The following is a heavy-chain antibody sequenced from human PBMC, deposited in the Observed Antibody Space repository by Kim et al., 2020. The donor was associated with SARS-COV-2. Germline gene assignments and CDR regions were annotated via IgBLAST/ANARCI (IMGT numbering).Heavy chain of an antibody. D-gene: IGHD6-19*01. J-gene: IGHJ4*02. V-gene: IGHV3-21*01. CDR2: ISSSSRYI. CDR3: AREGQWLVPTN. Sequence: GGSLRLSCAASGFTFSSYSMNWVRQAPGKGLEWVSSISSSSRYIYYADSVKGRFTISRDNAKNSLYLQMNSLRAEDTAVYYCAREGQWLVPTNWGQGTLVTVSS. CDR1: GFTFSSYS.